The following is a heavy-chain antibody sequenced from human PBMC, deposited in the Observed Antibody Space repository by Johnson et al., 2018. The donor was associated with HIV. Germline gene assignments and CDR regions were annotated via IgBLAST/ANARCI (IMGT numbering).Heavy chain of an antibody. Sequence: QMMLVESGGGVVQPGRSLRLSCAASGFTFSTYGMHWVRQAPGKGLEWVAVISSDGSNEYYVEYVKGRVTLSRDNSKITLYLQMNSLRAEDTAVYYCAKGDCGGDCYVYAFDMWGQGTMVTVSS. D-gene: IGHD2-21*01. CDR3: AKGDCGGDCYVYAFDM. J-gene: IGHJ3*02. CDR2: ISSDGSNE. CDR1: GFTFSTYG. V-gene: IGHV3-30*18.